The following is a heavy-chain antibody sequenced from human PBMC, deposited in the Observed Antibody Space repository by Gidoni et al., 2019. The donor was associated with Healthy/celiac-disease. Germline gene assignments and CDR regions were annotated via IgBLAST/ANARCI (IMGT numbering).Heavy chain of an antibody. CDR2: ISSSVSTI. D-gene: IGHD6-13*01. CDR3: ARDCGSSWSTDAFDI. J-gene: IGHJ3*02. V-gene: IGHV3-48*03. Sequence: EVQLVESGGGLVQPGGSLRLSCAASGFTFSSYEMNWVRQAPGKGLAWVSYISSSVSTIYYADSVTGRFTISRDNAKNSLYLQMNSLRAEDTAVYYCARDCGSSWSTDAFDIWGQGTMVTVSS. CDR1: GFTFSSYE.